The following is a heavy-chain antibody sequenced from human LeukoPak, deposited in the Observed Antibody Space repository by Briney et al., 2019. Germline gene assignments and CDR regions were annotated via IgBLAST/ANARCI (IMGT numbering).Heavy chain of an antibody. D-gene: IGHD3-9*01. Sequence: SETLSLTCAVYGGSFSGYYWSWIRQPPGKGLEWIGEINHSGSTNYNPSLKSRVTISVDTSKNQFSLKLSSVTAADTAVYYCARRIRYFDWLLYPSPFDYWGQGTLDTVSS. CDR3: ARRIRYFDWLLYPSPFDY. CDR2: INHSGST. V-gene: IGHV4-34*01. J-gene: IGHJ4*02. CDR1: GGSFSGYY.